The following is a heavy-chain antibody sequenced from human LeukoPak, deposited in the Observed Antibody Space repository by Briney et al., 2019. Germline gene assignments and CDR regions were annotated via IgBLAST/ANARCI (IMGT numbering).Heavy chain of an antibody. CDR3: ATASYYYYYGMDV. J-gene: IGHJ6*02. CDR1: GFTVISNY. Sequence: GGSLRLSCAASGFTVISNYMTWVRQAPGKGLEWVPVIYSGGSTYYADSVKGRFTISRDNSKNRLYLQVNSLRAEDTAVYYCATASYYYYYGMDVWGQGTTVTVSS. V-gene: IGHV3-66*01. CDR2: IYSGGST.